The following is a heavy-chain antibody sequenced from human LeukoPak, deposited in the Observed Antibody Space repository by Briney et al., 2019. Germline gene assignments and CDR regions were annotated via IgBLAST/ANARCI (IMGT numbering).Heavy chain of an antibody. J-gene: IGHJ3*02. CDR1: GYTFTHYG. D-gene: IGHD2-15*01. CDR3: ARDSCFGGTCQDDAFDI. CDR2: LNAGTGNT. V-gene: IGHV1-3*01. Sequence: ASVKVSCKASGYTFTHYGMHWVRQAPGQRLEWMGWLNAGTGNTKYSQRFQGRVTITRDASASTAYMDLSSLRSEDTAVYYCARDSCFGGTCQDDAFDIWGQGTLVTVSS.